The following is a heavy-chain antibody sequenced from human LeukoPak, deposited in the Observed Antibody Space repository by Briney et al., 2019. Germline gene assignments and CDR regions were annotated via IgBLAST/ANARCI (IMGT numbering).Heavy chain of an antibody. J-gene: IGHJ4*02. CDR1: GGSISSGSYY. Sequence: PSETLSLTCTVSGGSISSGSYYWSWIRQPAGKGLEWIGRIYTSGSTNYNPSLKSRVTISVDTSKNQFSLKLSSVTAADTAVYYCARMDSSGYYKVQHTKFDYWGQGTLVTVSS. CDR3: ARMDSSGYYKVQHTKFDY. D-gene: IGHD3-22*01. V-gene: IGHV4-61*02. CDR2: IYTSGST.